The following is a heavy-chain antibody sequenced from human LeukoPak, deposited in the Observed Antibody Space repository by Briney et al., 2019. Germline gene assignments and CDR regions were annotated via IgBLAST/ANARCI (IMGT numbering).Heavy chain of an antibody. D-gene: IGHD3-9*01. CDR3: AKARRDYNILTGDYYYGMDV. J-gene: IGHJ6*02. Sequence: GGSLRLSCAASGFTFSNYAMSWVRQAPGKGLEWVSTLSGSGGSTYYADSVKGRFTISRDNSKNTLYLQMNSLRAEDTAVYYCAKARRDYNILTGDYYYGMDVWGQGTTVTASS. V-gene: IGHV3-23*01. CDR1: GFTFSNYA. CDR2: LSGSGGST.